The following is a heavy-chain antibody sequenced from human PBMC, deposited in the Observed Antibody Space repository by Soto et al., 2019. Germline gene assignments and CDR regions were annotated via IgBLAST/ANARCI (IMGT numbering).Heavy chain of an antibody. CDR3: AKDQYQWFGEPYFDY. CDR1: GFTFDDYA. J-gene: IGHJ4*02. Sequence: GGSLRLSCAASGFTFDDYAMHWVRQAPGKGLEWVSGISWNSGSIGYADSVKGRFTISRDNAKNSLYLQMNSLRAEDTALYYCAKDQYQWFGEPYFDYWGQGTLVTVSS. V-gene: IGHV3-9*01. CDR2: ISWNSGSI. D-gene: IGHD3-10*01.